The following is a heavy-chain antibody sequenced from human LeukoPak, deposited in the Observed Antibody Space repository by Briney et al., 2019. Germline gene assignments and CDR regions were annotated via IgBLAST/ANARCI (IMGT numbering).Heavy chain of an antibody. CDR3: AREEWELLRYYYYYMDV. J-gene: IGHJ6*03. CDR1: GFTFSSYN. CDR2: ISSSSTYI. Sequence: GGSLRLSCAASGFTFSSYNMNWVRQAPGRGLEWVSSISSSSTYIYYADSVTGRFTISRDNAKNSLYLQMNSLRAEDAAVYYCAREEWELLRYYYYYMDVWGKGTTVTVSS. V-gene: IGHV3-21*01. D-gene: IGHD1-26*01.